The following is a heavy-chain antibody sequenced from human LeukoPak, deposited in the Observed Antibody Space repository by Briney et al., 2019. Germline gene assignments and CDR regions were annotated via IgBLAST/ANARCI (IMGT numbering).Heavy chain of an antibody. V-gene: IGHV3-23*01. CDR2: ISGSGGST. J-gene: IGHJ4*02. D-gene: IGHD3-3*01. Sequence: GGSLRLSCAASGFTFSSYAMSWVRQAPGKGLEWVSAISGSGGSTYYADSVKGRFTISRDNSKNSLYLQMNSLRTEDTALYYCAKDAADFWSGYYLGYFDYWGQGTLVTVSS. CDR3: AKDAADFWSGYYLGYFDY. CDR1: GFTFSSYA.